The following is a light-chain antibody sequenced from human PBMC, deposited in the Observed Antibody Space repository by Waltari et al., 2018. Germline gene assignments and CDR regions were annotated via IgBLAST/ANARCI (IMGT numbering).Light chain of an antibody. Sequence: QSALTQPRSVSGSPGQSVTIPCTGTSSDVGGYNHVSWYQQNPGKAPKLMIYDVSKRPSGVPDRFSGSKSGNTASLTISGLQAEDDGDYYCCSYRGSFVFGTGTKVTVL. CDR3: CSYRGSFV. CDR1: SSDVGGYNH. V-gene: IGLV2-11*01. J-gene: IGLJ1*01. CDR2: DVS.